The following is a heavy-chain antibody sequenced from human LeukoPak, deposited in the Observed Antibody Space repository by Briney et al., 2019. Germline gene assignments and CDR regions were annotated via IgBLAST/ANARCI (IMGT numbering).Heavy chain of an antibody. V-gene: IGHV1-46*01. CDR2: INPSGGST. J-gene: IGHJ4*02. Sequence: ASVKVSCKPSGYTFTSYYMHWVRQAPGQGLEWMGIINPSGGSTSYAQKFQGRVTMTRDTSTSTVYMELSSLRSEDPALYYCDRSPPPYYYGSGSSVNYFDYWGQGTLVTVSS. CDR3: DRSPPPYYYGSGSSVNYFDY. D-gene: IGHD3-10*01. CDR1: GYTFTSYY.